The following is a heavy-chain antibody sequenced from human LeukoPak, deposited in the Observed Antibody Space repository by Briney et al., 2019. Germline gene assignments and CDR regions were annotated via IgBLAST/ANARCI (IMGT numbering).Heavy chain of an antibody. CDR1: GFTFSSDA. CDR3: AKHIRTNVWFFDF. D-gene: IGHD3-9*01. V-gene: IGHV3-23*01. Sequence: GGSLRLSCAASGFTFSSDALSWVRQAPGKGLEWVSLISASGGRTDYADSVKGRFTISGDNSKNTLYLQMNSLKAEDTAVYYCAKHIRTNVWFFDFWGQGALVTVSS. CDR2: ISASGGRT. J-gene: IGHJ4*02.